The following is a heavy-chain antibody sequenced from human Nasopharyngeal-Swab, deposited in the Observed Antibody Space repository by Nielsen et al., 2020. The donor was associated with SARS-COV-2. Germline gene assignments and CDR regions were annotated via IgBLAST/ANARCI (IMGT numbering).Heavy chain of an antibody. D-gene: IGHD3-10*01. CDR1: GYTFTSYA. J-gene: IGHJ5*02. Sequence: ASVPVSCKASGYTFTSYAMHWVRQAPGQRLEWMGWINAGNGNTKYSQKFQGRVTITRDTSASTAYMELSSLRSEDTAVYYCARGGMVRGVSYNWFDPWGQGTLVTVSS. CDR2: INAGNGNT. V-gene: IGHV1-3*01. CDR3: ARGGMVRGVSYNWFDP.